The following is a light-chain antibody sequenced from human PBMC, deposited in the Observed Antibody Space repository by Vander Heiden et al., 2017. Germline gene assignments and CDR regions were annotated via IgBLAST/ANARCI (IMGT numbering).Light chain of an antibody. Sequence: EIVLTQSPGTLSLSPGDRATLSCSASQSVTSNNLAWYQQKSGQAPRLLVWGASRRATGGGSGTDFTLTISRLEPEDFAVYYCQQYGSSPRTFGQGTKVEVK. CDR3: QQYGSSPRT. J-gene: IGKJ1*01. CDR2: GAS. CDR1: QSVTSNN. V-gene: IGKV3-20*01.